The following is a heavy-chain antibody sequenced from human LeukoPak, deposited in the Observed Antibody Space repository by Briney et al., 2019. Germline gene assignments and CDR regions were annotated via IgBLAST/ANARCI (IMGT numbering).Heavy chain of an antibody. CDR3: ARSLRVRGVPDYMDV. V-gene: IGHV3-53*01. CDR2: IHKNAST. Sequence: GGSLRLSCAASGFTVSSNYMTWVRQAPGKGPQWVSVIHKNASTYYADTVKGRFTISRDNSKNMVYLQMNSLRAEDTAVYYCARSLRVRGVPDYMDVWGKGTTVTISS. D-gene: IGHD3-10*01. CDR1: GFTVSSNY. J-gene: IGHJ6*03.